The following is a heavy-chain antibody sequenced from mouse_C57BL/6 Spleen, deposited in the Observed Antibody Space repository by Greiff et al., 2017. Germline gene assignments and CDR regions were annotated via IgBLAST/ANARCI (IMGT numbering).Heavy chain of an antibody. CDR2: ISSGSSTI. CDR1: GFTFSDYG. V-gene: IGHV5-17*01. J-gene: IGHJ3*01. Sequence: EVQLVESGGGLVKPGGSLKLSCAASGFTFSDYGMHWVRQAPEKGLEWVAYISSGSSTIYYADTVKGRFTTSRDNAKNTLFLQMTSLRSEDTAMYYCARIPYYYGSSPFAYWGQGTLVTVSA. CDR3: ARIPYYYGSSPFAY. D-gene: IGHD1-1*01.